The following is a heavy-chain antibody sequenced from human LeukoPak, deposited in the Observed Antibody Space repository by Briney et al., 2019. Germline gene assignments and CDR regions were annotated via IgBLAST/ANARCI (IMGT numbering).Heavy chain of an antibody. CDR3: ARGPPTDIVVVVAATPAPFDY. CDR1: GFTFSGYS. Sequence: PGGSLRLSCAASGFTFSGYSMNWVRQAPGKGLEWVSSISSSSSYIYYADSVKGRFTISRDNAKDSLYLQMNSLRAEDTAVYYCARGPPTDIVVVVAATPAPFDYWGQGTLVTVSS. CDR2: ISSSSSYI. V-gene: IGHV3-21*01. D-gene: IGHD2-15*01. J-gene: IGHJ4*02.